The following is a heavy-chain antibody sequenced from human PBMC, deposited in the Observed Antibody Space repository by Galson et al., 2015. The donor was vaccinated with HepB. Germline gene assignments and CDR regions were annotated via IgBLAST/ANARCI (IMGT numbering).Heavy chain of an antibody. CDR1: GFTFSTYS. CDR2: ICSSSDTM. D-gene: IGHD6-13*01. V-gene: IGHV3-48*02. J-gene: IGHJ4*02. CDR3: ARGGLLWAAPGTRLGY. Sequence: SLRLSCAASGFTFSTYSMNWVRQAPGKGLEWVAYICSSSDTMYYADSVKGRFTISRDNAKNSLFLQMNSLRDDDAAVYYCARGGLLWAAPGTRLGYWGQGTLVTVSS.